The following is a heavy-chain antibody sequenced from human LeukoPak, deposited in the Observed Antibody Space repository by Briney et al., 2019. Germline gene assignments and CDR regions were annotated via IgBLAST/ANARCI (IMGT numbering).Heavy chain of an antibody. D-gene: IGHD3-10*01. V-gene: IGHV4-4*07. CDR3: ARNHIATGTYFDS. Sequence: SETLSLTCTVSGDSISSYYWNWIRQPAGKGLEWIGRIYASGYTEYNPSLQTRVTMSVDTSKNEFSLKVDTVTAADTAVYLCARNHIATGTYFDSWGQGILVTVSS. J-gene: IGHJ4*02. CDR1: GDSISSYY. CDR2: IYASGYT.